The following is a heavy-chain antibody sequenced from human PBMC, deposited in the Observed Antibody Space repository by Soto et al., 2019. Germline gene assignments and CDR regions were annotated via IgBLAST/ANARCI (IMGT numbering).Heavy chain of an antibody. V-gene: IGHV3-23*01. CDR3: AKDRHPDGIWTFDY. Sequence: EVQLLESGGHLIQPGESLRLSCAASGFSFSGYTMNWVRQAQGKGLEWISGINGGGGTTYYADSVKGRFTISGDDSKNILYLQMTSPRAEDTAIYYCAKDRHPDGIWTFDYWGRGTLVTVSS. CDR2: INGGGGTT. CDR1: GFSFSGYT. D-gene: IGHD3-9*01. J-gene: IGHJ4*02.